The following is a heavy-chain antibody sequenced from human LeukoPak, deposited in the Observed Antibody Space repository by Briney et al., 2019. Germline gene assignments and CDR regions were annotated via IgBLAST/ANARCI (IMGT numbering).Heavy chain of an antibody. V-gene: IGHV4-39*07. CDR2: IYHSGST. CDR1: GGSISSSSYY. CDR3: ATHSLVVPAAMPNYFDY. Sequence: SQTLSLTCTVSGGSISSSSYYWGWIRQPPGKGLEWIGSIYHSGSTYYNPSLKSRVTISVDTSKNQFSLKLSSVTAADTAVYYCATHSLVVPAAMPNYFDYWGQGTLVTVSS. J-gene: IGHJ4*02. D-gene: IGHD2-2*01.